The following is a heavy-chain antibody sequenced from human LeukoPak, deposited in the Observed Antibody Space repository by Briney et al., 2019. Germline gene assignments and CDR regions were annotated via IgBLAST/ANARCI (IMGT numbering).Heavy chain of an antibody. CDR3: ARDPEAAAGRGTGFDY. CDR1: GGTFSSYA. V-gene: IGHV1-69*13. J-gene: IGHJ4*02. D-gene: IGHD6-13*01. Sequence: GASVKVSCKASGGTFSSYAISWVQQAPGQGLEWMRGIIPIFGTANYAQKFQGRVTITADESTSTAYMELSSLRSEDTAVYYCARDPEAAAGRGTGFDYWGQGTLVTVSS. CDR2: IIPIFGTA.